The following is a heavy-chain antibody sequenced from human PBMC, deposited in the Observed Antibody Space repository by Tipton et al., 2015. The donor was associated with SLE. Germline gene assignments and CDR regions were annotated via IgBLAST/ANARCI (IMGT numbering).Heavy chain of an antibody. CDR3: ARGSSSTPRGGLDV. V-gene: IGHV3-21*01. Sequence: SLRLSCAASGFTFSSYSMNWVRQAPGKGLEWVSSISTSSSYIYYADSVKGRFTISRDNAKKSVSLQMNSLRAEDTALYFCARGSSSTPRGGLDVWGQGTTVIVSS. D-gene: IGHD6-6*01. CDR1: GFTFSSYS. J-gene: IGHJ6*02. CDR2: ISTSSSYI.